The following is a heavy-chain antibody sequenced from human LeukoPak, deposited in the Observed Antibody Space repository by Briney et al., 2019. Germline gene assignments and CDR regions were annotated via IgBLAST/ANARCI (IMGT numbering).Heavy chain of an antibody. J-gene: IGHJ3*02. CDR3: ANYSFGITNGYFSI. CDR2: IIPIFGSA. Sequence: SVKASCKASGGTFSSYAISWVRQAPGRGLEWMGGIIPIFGSANYAQKFEDRVTIITDESTSTVYMELTSLTSEDTAVYFRANYSFGITNGYFSIWGQGTMVTVSS. V-gene: IGHV1-69*05. D-gene: IGHD2-8*01. CDR1: GGTFSSYA.